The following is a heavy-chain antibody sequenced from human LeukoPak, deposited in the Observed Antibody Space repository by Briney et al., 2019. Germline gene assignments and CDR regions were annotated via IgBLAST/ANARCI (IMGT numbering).Heavy chain of an antibody. CDR2: ITSSSSYT. V-gene: IGHV3-21*01. CDR1: GFIFSSYS. J-gene: IGHJ4*02. CDR3: ARDDPYSGSQDY. D-gene: IGHD1-26*01. Sequence: GGSLRLSCAASGFIFSSYSMNWVRQAPGKGLEWVSSITSSSSYTYYADSVKGRFTISRDNAKNSLYLQMNSLRAVDTAVYYCARDDPYSGSQDYWGQGTLVTVSS.